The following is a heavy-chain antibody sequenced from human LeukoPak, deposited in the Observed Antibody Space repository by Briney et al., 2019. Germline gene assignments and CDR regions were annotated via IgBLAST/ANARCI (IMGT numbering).Heavy chain of an antibody. CDR3: ARHVPDILTGFPYGLVDY. CDR1: GYSFTSYC. Sequence: GESLKISLRGSGYSFTSYCIGWVRQMPGEGLELMGIIYPGYSYTRFSPPFQGQVTISADKSISTAYLQWSSLKASDTAMYYCARHVPDILTGFPYGLVDYWGQGTLVTVSS. J-gene: IGHJ4*02. V-gene: IGHV5-51*01. CDR2: IYPGYSYT. D-gene: IGHD3-9*01.